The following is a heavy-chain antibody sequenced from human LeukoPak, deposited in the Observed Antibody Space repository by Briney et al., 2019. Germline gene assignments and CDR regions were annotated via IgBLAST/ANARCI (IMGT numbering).Heavy chain of an antibody. CDR3: VGGNLEFDS. V-gene: IGHV6-1*01. J-gene: IGHJ4*02. CDR1: GDSVSSSNAA. Sequence: SQTLSLTCAISGDSVSSSNAAWTWIRQSPSRGLEWLGRTYYRSKWYYEYAASLRGRLTVAPDTSKNQFSQELNSVTPEDTAVYYCVGGNLEFDSWGQGTLVTVSS. D-gene: IGHD1-26*01. CDR2: TYYRSKWYY.